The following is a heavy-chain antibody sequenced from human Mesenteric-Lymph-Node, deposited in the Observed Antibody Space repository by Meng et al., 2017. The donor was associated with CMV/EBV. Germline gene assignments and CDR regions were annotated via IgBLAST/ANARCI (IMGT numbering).Heavy chain of an antibody. D-gene: IGHD1-1*01. CDR2: IYSSGST. J-gene: IGHJ4*02. V-gene: IGHV3-66*01. CDR1: GFSVSCNC. Sequence: SLALACAGSGFSVSCNCMGWVRQAPGKGRMWVSVIYSSGSTYYAESVKGRFTISRDNSKNTVYLKMNSLRAEDTAVYYCARDAGSDYWGQGTLVTVSS. CDR3: ARDAGSDY.